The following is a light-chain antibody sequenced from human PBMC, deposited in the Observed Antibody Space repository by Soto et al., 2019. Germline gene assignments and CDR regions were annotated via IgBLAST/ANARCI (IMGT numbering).Light chain of an antibody. CDR2: WAS. J-gene: IGKJ4*01. CDR3: QQYYSTPLT. CDR1: QSVLYSSNNKNY. V-gene: IGKV4-1*01. Sequence: DIVMTQSPDSLAMSLGERATINCKSSQSVLYSSNNKNYLAWYQQKPGQPPKLLIYWASTRESGVPDRFSVSGSGTDFTLTISSLQAEDVAVYYCQQYYSTPLTFGGGTKVEIK.